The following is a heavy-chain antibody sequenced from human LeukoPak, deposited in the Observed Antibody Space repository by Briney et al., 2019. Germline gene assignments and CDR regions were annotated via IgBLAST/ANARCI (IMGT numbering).Heavy chain of an antibody. Sequence: SETLSLTCTVSGGSISSSSYYWSWIRQHTGKGLEWIGYIYYSGSTYYNPSLKSRVTISVDTSKNQFSLRLSSVTAADTAVYYCARLTSRMGSAGIVDYWGQGTLVTVSS. CDR3: ARLTSRMGSAGIVDY. J-gene: IGHJ4*02. V-gene: IGHV4-31*03. CDR1: GGSISSSSYY. CDR2: IYYSGST. D-gene: IGHD6-13*01.